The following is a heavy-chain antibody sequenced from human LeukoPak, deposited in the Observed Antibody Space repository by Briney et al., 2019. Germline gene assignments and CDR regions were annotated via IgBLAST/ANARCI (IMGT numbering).Heavy chain of an antibody. Sequence: ASVKVSCKAFGYTFTTYAVNWVRQAPGQGLEWMGWINTRTGNPIYAQGFTGQFVFSLDTSVSTAHLQINSLKADDTALYYCARDPTSANYASGNYHPYYFDYWGQGTLVTVSS. CDR3: ARDPTSANYASGNYHPYYFDY. J-gene: IGHJ4*02. D-gene: IGHD3-10*01. V-gene: IGHV7-4-1*02. CDR1: GYTFTTYA. CDR2: INTRTGNP.